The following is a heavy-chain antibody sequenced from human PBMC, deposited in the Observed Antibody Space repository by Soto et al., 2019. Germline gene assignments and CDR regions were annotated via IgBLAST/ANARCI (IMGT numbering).Heavy chain of an antibody. Sequence: EVQLVESGGGLVQPGGSLRLSCAASGFTFSTSWMTWVRQAPGKGLEWVANIKQDGSAQYYVDSLKGRFSVSRDNAKNALDLQMDSLRADDTAMYFCVRGAFKRGWYLDYFDYWGQGALVTVSS. CDR1: GFTFSTSW. V-gene: IGHV3-7*01. CDR3: VRGAFKRGWYLDYFDY. CDR2: IKQDGSAQ. D-gene: IGHD6-19*01. J-gene: IGHJ4*02.